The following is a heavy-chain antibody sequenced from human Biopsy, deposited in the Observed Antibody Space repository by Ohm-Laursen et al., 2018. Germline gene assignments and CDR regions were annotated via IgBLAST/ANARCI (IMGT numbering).Heavy chain of an antibody. J-gene: IGHJ6*02. CDR1: GFTFNNYG. CDR2: IFYDGSNT. CDR3: AKDRYNYTPIGGFSMDV. D-gene: IGHD5-18*01. Sequence: SLRLSCAASGFTFNNYGMHGVRQAPGKGLEWVGFIFYDGSNTYYADSVKGRFTISRDNSRDTLYLQMSSLRDEYTAVYYCAKDRYNYTPIGGFSMDVWGQGTTVTVSS. V-gene: IGHV3-30*18.